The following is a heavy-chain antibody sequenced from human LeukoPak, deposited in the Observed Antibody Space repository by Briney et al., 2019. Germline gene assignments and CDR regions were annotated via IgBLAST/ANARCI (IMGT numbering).Heavy chain of an antibody. V-gene: IGHV3-23*01. CDR1: GFTFSSYA. CDR3: AKASGFWSGYYAYYYYMDV. D-gene: IGHD3-3*01. CDR2: ISGSGGST. J-gene: IGHJ6*03. Sequence: PGGSLRLSCAASGFTFSSYAMSWVRQAPGKGLEWVSAISGSGGSTYYADSVKGRFTISRDNSKNTLCLQMNSLRAEDTAVYYCAKASGFWSGYYAYYYYMDVWGKGTTVTVSS.